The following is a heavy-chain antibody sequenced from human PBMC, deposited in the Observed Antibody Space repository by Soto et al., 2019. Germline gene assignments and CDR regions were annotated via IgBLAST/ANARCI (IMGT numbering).Heavy chain of an antibody. Sequence: SETLSLTCTVSGGSISSGGYYWSWIRQHPGKGLEWIGYIYYSGSTYYNPSLKSRVTISVDTSKNQFSLKLSSVTAADTAVYYCATGSYYNTENYYFDDXGQGTLVTVSS. CDR1: GGSISSGGYY. CDR3: ATGSYYNTENYYFDD. CDR2: IYYSGST. V-gene: IGHV4-31*03. D-gene: IGHD3-10*01. J-gene: IGHJ4*02.